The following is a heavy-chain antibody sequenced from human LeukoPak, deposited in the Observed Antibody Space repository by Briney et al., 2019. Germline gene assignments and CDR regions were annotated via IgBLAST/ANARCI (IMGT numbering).Heavy chain of an antibody. Sequence: PGGSLRLSCAASGFTFSSYGMHWVRQAPGKGLEGVAFIRYDGSNKYYADSVKGRFTISRDNSKNTLYLQMNSLRAEDTAVYYCAKDVYGSGSYYIPGVYYYYYMDVWGKGTTVTVSS. D-gene: IGHD3-10*01. CDR2: IRYDGSNK. V-gene: IGHV3-30*02. CDR3: AKDVYGSGSYYIPGVYYYYYMDV. J-gene: IGHJ6*03. CDR1: GFTFSSYG.